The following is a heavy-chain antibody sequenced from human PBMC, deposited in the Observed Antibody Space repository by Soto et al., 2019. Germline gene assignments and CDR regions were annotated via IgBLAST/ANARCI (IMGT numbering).Heavy chain of an antibody. CDR2: TYYRSRWYS. Sequence: SQALSLTCVGSGDTVSSNSVAWNWVRQSPSRGLEWLGRTYYRSRWYSDYAVSVRSRIDINADTSKNQVSLQLNSVTPEDTAVYYCARSEEDSDYYYYGMDVWGQGTTVTVSS. V-gene: IGHV6-1*01. CDR3: ARSEEDSDYYYYGMDV. D-gene: IGHD2-15*01. J-gene: IGHJ6*02. CDR1: GDTVSSNSVA.